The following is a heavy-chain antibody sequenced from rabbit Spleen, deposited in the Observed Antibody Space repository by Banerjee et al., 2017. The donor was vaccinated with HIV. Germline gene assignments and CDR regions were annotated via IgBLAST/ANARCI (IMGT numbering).Heavy chain of an antibody. D-gene: IGHD1-1*01. CDR3: AGDTSSIFSISGRDL. V-gene: IGHV1S40*01. CDR2: IHTGSSAFT. J-gene: IGHJ6*01. Sequence: QSLEESGGDLVKPGASLTLTCTASGFAFSNSYYMCWVRQAPGKGLEWIACIHTGSSAFTSLGSGAKGRFPIPKPSSTTVTRQMPSLPAADTATFFCAGDTSSIFSISGRDLGGQGPLDTVS. CDR1: GFAFSNSYY.